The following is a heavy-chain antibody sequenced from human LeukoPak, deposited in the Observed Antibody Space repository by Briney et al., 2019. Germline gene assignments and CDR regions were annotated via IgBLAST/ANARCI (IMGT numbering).Heavy chain of an antibody. CDR3: ARELYHFDR. CDR2: VFLTEGT. CDR1: GGSIRNHH. V-gene: IGHV4-59*11. D-gene: IGHD2-8*01. J-gene: IGHJ4*02. Sequence: PSGTLSLTCSVSGGSIRNHHWTWIRQSPGKGLEWIGHVFLTEGTNYSTSLRGRITISADRSKNQIYLKLGSVTAADTAVYYCARELYHFDRWGQGAPVTVSS.